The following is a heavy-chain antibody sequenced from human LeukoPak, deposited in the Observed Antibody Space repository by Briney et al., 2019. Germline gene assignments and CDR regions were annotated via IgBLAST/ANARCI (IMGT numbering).Heavy chain of an antibody. CDR3: ARLQAGHFDY. CDR1: GGSISSSSYY. Sequence: SETLSLTXTVSGGSISSSSYYWGWIRQPPGKGLEWIGSIYYSGSTYYNPSLKSRVTISVDTSKNQFSLKLSSVTAADTAVYYCARLQAGHFDYWGQGTLVTVSS. J-gene: IGHJ4*02. D-gene: IGHD3-10*01. V-gene: IGHV4-39*01. CDR2: IYYSGST.